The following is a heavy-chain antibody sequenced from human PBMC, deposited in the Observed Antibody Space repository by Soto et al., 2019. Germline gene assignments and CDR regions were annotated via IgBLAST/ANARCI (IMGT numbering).Heavy chain of an antibody. CDR1: VCSISIGNYY. CDR2: IYYSGST. J-gene: IGHJ4*02. D-gene: IGHD6-6*01. V-gene: IGHV4-30-4*01. Sequence: TLSLGFTFYVCSISIGNYYWIWIRQPPGKGLEWIGYIYYSGSTYYNPSLKSRVTISVDTSKNQFSLKLSSVTAAGTAVYYCARVGSSIATRPFDYWGQG. CDR3: ARVGSSIATRPFDY.